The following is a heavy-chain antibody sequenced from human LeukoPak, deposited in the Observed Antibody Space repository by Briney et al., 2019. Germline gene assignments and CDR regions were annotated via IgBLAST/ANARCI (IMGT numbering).Heavy chain of an antibody. CDR3: ARVGSPTWGKLSYYMDV. CDR2: MNPNSGNT. V-gene: IGHV1-8*01. Sequence: ASVKVSCKASGYTFTSYDINWVRQATGQGLEWMGWMNPNSGNTGYAQKFQGRVTMTRNTSISTAYMELSSLRSEDTAVYYCARVGSPTWGKLSYYMDVWGKGSTVTVSS. D-gene: IGHD3-16*01. J-gene: IGHJ6*03. CDR1: GYTFTSYD.